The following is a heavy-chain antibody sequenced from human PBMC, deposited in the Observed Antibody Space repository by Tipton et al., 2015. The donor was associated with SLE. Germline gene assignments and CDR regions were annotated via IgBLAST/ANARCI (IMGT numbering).Heavy chain of an antibody. CDR2: IYYSGST. Sequence: TLSPTCTVSGGSIRSRSYYWGWIRQPPGKGLEWIGTIYYSGSTYYNPSLKSRVTISVDTSKNQFSLKLSSVTAADTAVYYCARVPLGQQLAPTPGPQIDYWGQGTLVTVSS. CDR3: ARVPLGQQLAPTPGPQIDY. V-gene: IGHV4-39*07. D-gene: IGHD6-13*01. CDR1: GGSIRSRSYY. J-gene: IGHJ4*02.